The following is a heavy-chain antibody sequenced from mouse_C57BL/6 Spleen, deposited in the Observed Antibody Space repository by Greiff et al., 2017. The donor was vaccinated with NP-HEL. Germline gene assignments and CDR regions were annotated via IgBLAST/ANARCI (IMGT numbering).Heavy chain of an antibody. D-gene: IGHD2-3*01. Sequence: VQLQQSGAELVRPGASVTLSCKASGYTFTDYEMHWVKQTPVHGLEWIGAIDPETGGTAYNQKFKGKAILTADKSSSTAYMELRSLTSEDSAVYYCTRASFYDGYDYWGQGTTLTVSS. CDR2: IDPETGGT. CDR1: GYTFTDYE. V-gene: IGHV1-15*01. CDR3: TRASFYDGYDY. J-gene: IGHJ2*01.